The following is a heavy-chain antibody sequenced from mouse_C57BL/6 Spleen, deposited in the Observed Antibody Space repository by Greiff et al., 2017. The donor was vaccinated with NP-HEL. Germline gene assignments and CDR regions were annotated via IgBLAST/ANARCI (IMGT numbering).Heavy chain of an antibody. D-gene: IGHD2-3*01. CDR1: GYAFTNYL. CDR3: ARSEGDYDGYSFDY. V-gene: IGHV1-54*01. J-gene: IGHJ2*01. CDR2: INPGSGGT. Sequence: QVQLQQSGAELVRPGTSVKVSCKASGYAFTNYLIEWVKQRPGQGLEWIGVINPGSGGTNYNEKFKGKATLTADKSSSTAYMQLSSLTSEDSAVYFCARSEGDYDGYSFDYWGQGTTLTVSS.